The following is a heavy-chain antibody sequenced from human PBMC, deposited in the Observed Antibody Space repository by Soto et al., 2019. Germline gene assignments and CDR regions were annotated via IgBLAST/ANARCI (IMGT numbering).Heavy chain of an antibody. CDR3: ARHHYSTEQQLVRHFDY. Sequence: GESLKISCKGSGYSFTSYWIGWVRQMPGKGLEWMGIIYPGDSDTRYSPSFQGQVTISADKSISTAYLQWSSLKASDTAMYYCARHHYSTEQQLVRHFDYWGQGTLVTVSS. J-gene: IGHJ4*02. D-gene: IGHD6-13*01. CDR2: IYPGDSDT. CDR1: GYSFTSYW. V-gene: IGHV5-51*01.